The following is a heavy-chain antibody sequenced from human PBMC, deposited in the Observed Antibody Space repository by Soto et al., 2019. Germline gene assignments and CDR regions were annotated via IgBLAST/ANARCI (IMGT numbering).Heavy chain of an antibody. CDR3: STSPGYYSSSPFDV. CDR2: IKSKTDGGTT. D-gene: IGHD2-21*01. Sequence: GGSLRLSCAVFDFSFNKAWMTWVRQAPGRGLEWVGHIKSKTDGGTTDYAAPVNGRFTILRDDSKNTLYLQMNSLNTEDTAVYYCSTSPGYYSSSPFDVWGPGTLVTVSS. CDR1: DFSFNKAW. J-gene: IGHJ4*01. V-gene: IGHV3-15*07.